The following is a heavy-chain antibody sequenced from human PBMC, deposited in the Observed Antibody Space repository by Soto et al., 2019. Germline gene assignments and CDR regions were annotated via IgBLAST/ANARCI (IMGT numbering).Heavy chain of an antibody. D-gene: IGHD3-22*01. CDR2: IDPSDSQT. Sequence: GESLKISCKGAGYSFAGDWITWVRQKPGKGLEWVGRIDPSDSQTYYSPSFRGHVPISVTKSITTVFLQWSSLRASDTAMYYCARQIYDSDTGPNFQYYFDSWGQGTPVTVS. V-gene: IGHV5-10-1*01. J-gene: IGHJ4*02. CDR1: GYSFAGDW. CDR3: ARQIYDSDTGPNFQYYFDS.